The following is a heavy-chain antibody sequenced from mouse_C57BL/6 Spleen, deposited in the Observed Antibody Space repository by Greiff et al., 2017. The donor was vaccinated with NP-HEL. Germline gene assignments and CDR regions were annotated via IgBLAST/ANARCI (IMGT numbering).Heavy chain of an antibody. CDR2: IHPNSGST. CDR1: GYTFTSYW. V-gene: IGHV1-64*01. J-gene: IGHJ2*01. Sequence: QVQLQQPGAELVKPGASVKLSCKASGYTFTSYWMHWVKQRPGQGLEWIGMIHPNSGSTNYNEKFKSKATLTVDKSSSKAYMQLSSLTSEDSAVYYCAREDYYGSSYWFDYWGKGTTLTVSS. CDR3: AREDYYGSSYWFDY. D-gene: IGHD1-1*01.